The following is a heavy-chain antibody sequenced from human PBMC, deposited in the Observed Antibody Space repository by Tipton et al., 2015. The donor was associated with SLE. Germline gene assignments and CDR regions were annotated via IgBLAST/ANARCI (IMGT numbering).Heavy chain of an antibody. V-gene: IGHV4-59*08. CDR2: INHSGST. D-gene: IGHD2-15*01. Sequence: GLVKPSETLSLMCTVSGVSISSHYWTWIRQPPGKGLEWIGEINHSGSTNYNPSLKSRVTISVDTSKNQFSLKLSSVTAADTAVYYCARHVTGLLLFDYWGQGTLVTVSS. CDR1: GVSISSHY. CDR3: ARHVTGLLLFDY. J-gene: IGHJ4*02.